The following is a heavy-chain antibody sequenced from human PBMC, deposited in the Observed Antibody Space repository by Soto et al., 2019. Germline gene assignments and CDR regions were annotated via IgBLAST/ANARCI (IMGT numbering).Heavy chain of an antibody. CDR3: AKLTYPADSTGYYYERVSGWIDS. J-gene: IGHJ5*01. D-gene: IGHD3-22*01. CDR2: ISASGGTA. V-gene: IGHV3-23*01. CDR1: GFTFSSYA. Sequence: EVQLLESGGGLIQPGGSLRLSCAASGFTFSSYAMSWVRQAPGKGLEWVSGISASGGTANLADSVEGRCTISRDNSKSTMYLQMNSLRAEDTAVYYCAKLTYPADSTGYYYERVSGWIDSWGQGTLVTFSS.